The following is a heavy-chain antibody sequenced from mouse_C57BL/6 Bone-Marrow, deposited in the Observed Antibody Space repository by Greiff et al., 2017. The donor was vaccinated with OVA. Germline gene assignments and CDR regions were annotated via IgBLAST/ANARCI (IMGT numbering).Heavy chain of an antibody. V-gene: IGHV1-50*01. Sequence: QVQLQQSGAELVKPGASVKLSCKASGYTFTSYWMQWVKQRPGQGLEWIGEIDPSDSYTNYNQKFKGKATLTVDTSSSTAYMQLSSLTSEDSAVYYCARGGNYSSYYFDYWGQGTTLTVSS. J-gene: IGHJ2*01. CDR2: IDPSDSYT. D-gene: IGHD2-5*01. CDR3: ARGGNYSSYYFDY. CDR1: GYTFTSYW.